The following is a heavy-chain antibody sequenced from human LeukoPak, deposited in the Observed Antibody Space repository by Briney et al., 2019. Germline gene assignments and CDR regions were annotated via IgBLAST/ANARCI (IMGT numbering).Heavy chain of an antibody. D-gene: IGHD6-13*01. Sequence: PSETLSLTCTVSGGSISSSGYYWGWIRQPPGKGLEWIGSIYYSGSTYYNPSLTSRLTISVDTSKNQFSLKLNSVTAADTAVYHCARVDNRYKRAAAVNNWFDPWGQGTLVTVSS. CDR2: IYYSGST. CDR1: GGSISSSGYY. V-gene: IGHV4-39*07. CDR3: ARVDNRYKRAAAVNNWFDP. J-gene: IGHJ5*02.